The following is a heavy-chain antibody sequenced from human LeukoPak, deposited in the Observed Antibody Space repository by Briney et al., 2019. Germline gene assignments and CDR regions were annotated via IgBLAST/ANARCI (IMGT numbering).Heavy chain of an antibody. CDR1: GGSFSGYY. V-gene: IGHV4-34*01. D-gene: IGHD6-19*01. Sequence: PSETLSLTCAVYGGSFSGYYWSWIRQPPGKGLEWIGEINHGGSTNYNPSLKSRVTISVDTSKNQFSLKLSSVTAADTAVYYCARGRGGSGWANWYFDLWGRGTLVTVSS. CDR3: ARGRGGSGWANWYFDL. CDR2: INHGGST. J-gene: IGHJ2*01.